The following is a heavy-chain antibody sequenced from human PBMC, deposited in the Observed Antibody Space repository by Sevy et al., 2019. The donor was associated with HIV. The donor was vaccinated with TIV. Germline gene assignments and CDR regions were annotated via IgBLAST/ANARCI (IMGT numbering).Heavy chain of an antibody. CDR1: GFTFINYN. Sequence: GGSLRLSCAASGFTFINYNMNWVRQAPGKGLEWVSCISGSSNYIYYAESVKGRFIISRDNAKDTLFLQMNSLRADDTAAYYCARGAPDGSYDYFDSWGQGTLVTVSS. CDR2: ISGSSNYI. CDR3: ARGAPDGSYDYFDS. V-gene: IGHV3-21*06. J-gene: IGHJ4*02. D-gene: IGHD1-26*01.